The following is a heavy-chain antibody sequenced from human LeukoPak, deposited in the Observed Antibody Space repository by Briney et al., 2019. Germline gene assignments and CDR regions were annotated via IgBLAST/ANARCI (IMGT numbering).Heavy chain of an antibody. V-gene: IGHV4-59*11. CDR2: IYYSGST. J-gene: IGHJ3*02. D-gene: IGHD6-13*01. CDR1: GGSISSHY. CDR3: ARQNIAAAGPYAFDI. Sequence: SETLSLTCTVSGGSISSHYWSWIRQPPGRGLEWIGYIYYSGSTNYNPSLKSRVTISVDTSKNQFSLKLSSVTAADTAVYYCARQNIAAAGPYAFDIWGQGTMVTVSS.